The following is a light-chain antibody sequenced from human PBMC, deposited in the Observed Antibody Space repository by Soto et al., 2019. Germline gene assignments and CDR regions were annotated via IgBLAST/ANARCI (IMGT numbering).Light chain of an antibody. CDR3: SSYTTAYTQV. Sequence: QSALSQPASVSGSPGQSITISCTGPSNDVGYYNYVSWYQQHPGQAPKLMISEVTTRPSGVSDRFSGSKSGNTASLTISRLQAEDEAHYYCSSYTTAYTQVFGGGTKLTVL. CDR1: SNDVGYYNY. V-gene: IGLV2-14*01. J-gene: IGLJ3*02. CDR2: EVT.